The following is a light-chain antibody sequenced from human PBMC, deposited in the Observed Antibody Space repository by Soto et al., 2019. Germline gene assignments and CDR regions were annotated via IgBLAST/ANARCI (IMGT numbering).Light chain of an antibody. CDR3: QQYGSSPL. V-gene: IGKV3-15*01. CDR1: QSVTSN. J-gene: IGKJ4*01. Sequence: EIVMTQSPATVSVSPGERATLSCRASQSVTSNLAWYQQKPGQAPRLLMYGASTRATGIPARFGGSGSATDFTLTISRLEPEDFAVYYCQQYGSSPLFGGGTKVDIK. CDR2: GAS.